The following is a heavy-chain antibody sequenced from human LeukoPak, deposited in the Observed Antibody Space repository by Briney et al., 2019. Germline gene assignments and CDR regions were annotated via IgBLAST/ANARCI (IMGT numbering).Heavy chain of an antibody. CDR3: AREDYYGSGSYASTYFDY. CDR1: GFTFDDYT. D-gene: IGHD3-10*01. J-gene: IGHJ4*02. Sequence: PGGSLRLSCAGSGFTFDDYTMHWVRQAPGKGLEWVSLITWDATSTYYADSVKGRFTISRDNSKNTLYLQMNSLRAEDTAVYYCAREDYYGSGSYASTYFDYWGQGTLVTVSS. V-gene: IGHV3-43*01. CDR2: ITWDATST.